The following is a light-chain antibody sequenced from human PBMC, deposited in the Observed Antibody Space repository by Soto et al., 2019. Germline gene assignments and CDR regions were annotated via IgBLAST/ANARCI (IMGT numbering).Light chain of an antibody. J-gene: IGLJ1*01. Sequence: QSALTQPASVSGSPGQSITISCTGTGSDIGYFNYVSWYQQQPGKAPKLMIYKVDNRPSGVSIRFSGSKSGSTASLTISGLQAEDEADYYCKSYAVGSTYVFGTGTKLTVL. CDR1: GSDIGYFNY. V-gene: IGLV2-14*01. CDR2: KVD. CDR3: KSYAVGSTYV.